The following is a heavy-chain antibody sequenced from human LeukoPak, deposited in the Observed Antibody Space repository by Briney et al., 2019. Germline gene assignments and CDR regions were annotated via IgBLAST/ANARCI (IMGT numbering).Heavy chain of an antibody. V-gene: IGHV5-51*01. CDR1: GYRFSNDW. D-gene: IGHD2-15*01. CDR3: ARRHCSGGSCYGEFDY. J-gene: IGHJ4*02. Sequence: GESLKISCKGPGYRFSNDWIGWVRQMPGKGLEWMGIIYPGDSDTRYSPSFQSQVSISADKSIDTAYLQWSSLKASDTAVYYCARRHCSGGSCYGEFDYWGQGTLVTVSS. CDR2: IYPGDSDT.